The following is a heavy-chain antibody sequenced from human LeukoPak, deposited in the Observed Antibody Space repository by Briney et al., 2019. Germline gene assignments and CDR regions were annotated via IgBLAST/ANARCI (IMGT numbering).Heavy chain of an antibody. V-gene: IGHV3-23*01. CDR2: ISGSGGST. Sequence: GGSLRLSCAASGFTFSSYAMSWVRQAPEKGLEWVSAISGSGGSTYYAASVKGRFTISRDNSKNTLYLQMNSLRAEDTAVYYCAKDVVEYSSSPEAFDIWGQGTMVTVSS. CDR1: GFTFSSYA. D-gene: IGHD6-6*01. CDR3: AKDVVEYSSSPEAFDI. J-gene: IGHJ3*02.